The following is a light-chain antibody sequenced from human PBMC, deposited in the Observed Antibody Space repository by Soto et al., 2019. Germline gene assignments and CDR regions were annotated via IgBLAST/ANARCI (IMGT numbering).Light chain of an antibody. CDR2: EAS. CDR1: HDISTY. CDR3: QQLNTLTFT. Sequence: DIQSTQSPSLLSASVGDRVTITCRASHDISTYLAWYQKKPGKDPKIMIYEASTLQSGVPSRFSGSGSGTEFNLTISGLLTEDFATYQCQQLNTLTFTFGQGTRLENK. V-gene: IGKV1-9*01. J-gene: IGKJ5*01.